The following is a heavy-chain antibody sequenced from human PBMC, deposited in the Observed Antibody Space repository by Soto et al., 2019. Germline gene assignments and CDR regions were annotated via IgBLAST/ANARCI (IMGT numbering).Heavy chain of an antibody. CDR1: GYTFTSYA. D-gene: IGHD1-26*01. CDR3: AREGAGATISAAFDI. V-gene: IGHV1-46*01. J-gene: IGHJ3*02. Sequence: ASVKVSCKASGYTFTSYAMHWVRQAPGQRLEWMGWINPSGGSTSYAQKFQGRVTMTRDTSTSTVYMELSSLRSEDTAVYYCAREGAGATISAAFDIWGQGTMVTVSS. CDR2: INPSGGST.